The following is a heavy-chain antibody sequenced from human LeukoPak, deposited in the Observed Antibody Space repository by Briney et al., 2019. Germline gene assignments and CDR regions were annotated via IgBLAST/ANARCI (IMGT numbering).Heavy chain of an antibody. D-gene: IGHD2-21*01. CDR1: GYTLTELS. V-gene: IGHV1-24*01. Sequence: ASVKVSCKFSGYTLTELSMHWVRQAPGKGLEWVGGFDPEDGETIYAQKFQGRVTMTEDTSTDTAYMELSSLRSEDTAVYYCATDPAYCGGDCYWVYWGQGTLVTVSS. CDR3: ATDPAYCGGDCYWVY. CDR2: FDPEDGET. J-gene: IGHJ4*02.